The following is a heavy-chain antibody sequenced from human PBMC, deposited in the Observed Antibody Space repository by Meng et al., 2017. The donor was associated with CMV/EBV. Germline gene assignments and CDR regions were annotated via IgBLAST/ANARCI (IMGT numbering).Heavy chain of an antibody. J-gene: IGHJ4*02. CDR3: ANYRSSTSCYTRSDY. D-gene: IGHD2-2*02. CDR2: IRYDGSNK. CDR1: GFTFSSYG. Sequence: GESLKISCAASGFTFSSYGMHWVRQAPGKGLEWVAFIRYDGSNKYYADSVKGRFTISRDNSKNTLYLQMNSLRAEDTAVYYCANYRSSTSCYTRSDYWGQGTLVTVSS. V-gene: IGHV3-30*02.